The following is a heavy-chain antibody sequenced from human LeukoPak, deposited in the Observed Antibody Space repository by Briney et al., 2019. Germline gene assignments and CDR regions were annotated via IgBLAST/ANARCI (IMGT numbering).Heavy chain of an antibody. D-gene: IGHD4-17*01. J-gene: IGHJ3*02. Sequence: PSETLSLTCTVSGGSISSYYWSWIRQPPGKGLEWIGYIYYSGSTNYNPSLKSRVTISVDTSKNQFSLKLSSVTATDTAVYYCARSFLGYDYGAPEAFDIWGQGTMVTVSS. CDR3: ARSFLGYDYGAPEAFDI. V-gene: IGHV4-59*01. CDR1: GGSISSYY. CDR2: IYYSGST.